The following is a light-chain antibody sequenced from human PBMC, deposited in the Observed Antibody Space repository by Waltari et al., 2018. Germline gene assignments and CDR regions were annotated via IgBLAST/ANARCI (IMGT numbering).Light chain of an antibody. CDR1: QGVTKY. CDR3: HLRSNWRYT. J-gene: IGKJ2*01. Sequence: EIVLTQSPAILSLSPGERATLSCRPSQGVTKYLSWYQLKPGQAPRLLIYDASHRATGIPTRFSGSGSGTDFTLTISSLEPDDFAVYFCHLRSNWRYTFGQGTKLEIK. V-gene: IGKV3-11*01. CDR2: DAS.